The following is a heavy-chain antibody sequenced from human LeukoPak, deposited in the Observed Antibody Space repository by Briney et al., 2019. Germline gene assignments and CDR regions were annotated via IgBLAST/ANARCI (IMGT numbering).Heavy chain of an antibody. CDR1: GFTVSSNY. CDR3: ARDATFDAFDI. J-gene: IGHJ3*02. V-gene: IGHV3-53*01. Sequence: GGSLRLSCAASGFTVSSNYMSWVRQAPGKGLEWVSVIYSGGSTYYADSVKGRFTISRDNSKNTLYLQMNSLRAEDTAVYYCARDATFDAFDIWGQGTMVTVSS. CDR2: IYSGGST.